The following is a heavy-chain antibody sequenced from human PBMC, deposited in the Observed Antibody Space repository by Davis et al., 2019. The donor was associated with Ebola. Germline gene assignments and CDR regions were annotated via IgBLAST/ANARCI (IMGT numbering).Heavy chain of an antibody. D-gene: IGHD2-2*01. CDR3: ARLLCTSCHLGY. Sequence: GESLKTPCKGSGYSFTSYWIGWVRQMHGKGLEWMGIIYPSDSDTRYNPSFQGQVTISADKPISTAYLQWSSLKASDTAMYYCARLLCTSCHLGYWGQGTLVTVSS. V-gene: IGHV5-51*04. CDR2: IYPSDSDT. CDR1: GYSFTSYW. J-gene: IGHJ4*02.